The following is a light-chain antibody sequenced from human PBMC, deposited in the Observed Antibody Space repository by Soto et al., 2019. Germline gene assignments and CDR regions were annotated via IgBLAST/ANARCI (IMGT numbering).Light chain of an antibody. CDR3: QQYGSTPLT. CDR2: ASS. J-gene: IGKJ4*01. Sequence: IQLTQSPSSLSASVGDRVTVTCRASQGIGTYLVWYQQKSGKAPTVLIYASSTLQTGVPSRFSGSGSGTDFSLTISSLHPEDVATYYCQQYGSTPLTFGGGTKVDIK. CDR1: QGIGTY. V-gene: IGKV1-9*01.